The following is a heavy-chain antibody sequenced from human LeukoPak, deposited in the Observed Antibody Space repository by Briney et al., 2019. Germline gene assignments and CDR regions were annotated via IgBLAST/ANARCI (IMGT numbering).Heavy chain of an antibody. Sequence: PSETLSLTCTVSGGSISSYYWSWIRQPPGKGLEWIGYIYYSGSTNYNPSLKSRVTISVDTSKNQFSLKLSSVTAADTAVYYCAILMDGWFQFYWGQGTLVTVSS. CDR2: IYYSGST. D-gene: IGHD3/OR15-3a*01. V-gene: IGHV4-59*01. J-gene: IGHJ4*02. CDR1: GGSISSYY. CDR3: AILMDGWFQFY.